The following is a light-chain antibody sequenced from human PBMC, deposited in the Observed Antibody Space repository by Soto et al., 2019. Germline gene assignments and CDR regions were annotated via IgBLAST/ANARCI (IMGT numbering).Light chain of an antibody. CDR1: SSDVGSHNL. CDR2: EVS. J-gene: IGLJ7*01. V-gene: IGLV2-23*02. Sequence: QSALTQPASVSGSPGQSITISCTGTSSDVGSHNLVSWYQQHTGQPPKLMIYEVSQRPLGVSARFSASKSGNTASLTISGLQAEYEADYYCCSYGGSRAVFGGGTQLTVL. CDR3: CSYGGSRAV.